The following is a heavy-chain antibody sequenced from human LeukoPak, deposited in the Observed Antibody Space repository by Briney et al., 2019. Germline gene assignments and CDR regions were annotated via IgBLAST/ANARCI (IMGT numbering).Heavy chain of an antibody. Sequence: ASETLSLTCAVYGGSFSGYYWSWIRQPPGKGLEWIGEINHSGSTNYNPSLKSRVTISVDTSKNQFSLKLSSVTAADTAVYYCASRGSSGVLDYWGQGTLVTVSS. J-gene: IGHJ4*02. CDR3: ASRGSSGVLDY. CDR1: GGSFSGYY. D-gene: IGHD3-10*01. CDR2: INHSGST. V-gene: IGHV4-34*01.